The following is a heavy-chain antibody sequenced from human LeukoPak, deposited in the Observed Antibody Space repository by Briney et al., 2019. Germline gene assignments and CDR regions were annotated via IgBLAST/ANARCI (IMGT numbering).Heavy chain of an antibody. CDR2: ISSSSSYI. CDR3: ARDKRTTDYFDY. J-gene: IGHJ4*02. V-gene: IGHV3-21*01. D-gene: IGHD4-17*01. Sequence: GGSLRLSCAASGFTFSSYSMNWVRQAPGKGLEWVSSISSSSSYIYYADSVKGRFTISRDNAKTSLYLQMNSLRAEDTAVYYCARDKRTTDYFDYWGQGTLVTVSS. CDR1: GFTFSSYS.